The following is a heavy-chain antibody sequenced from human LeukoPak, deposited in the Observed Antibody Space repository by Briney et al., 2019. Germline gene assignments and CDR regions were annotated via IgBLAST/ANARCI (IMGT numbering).Heavy chain of an antibody. J-gene: IGHJ4*02. CDR3: GRGPRYFDWLFDY. Sequence: ASVKVSCKASGYTFTGYYMHWVRQAPGQGLEWKGWVNPNSGGTNYAQKFQGRVTMTRDTSNSTAYLELSRLRSDDTAVYYWGRGPRYFDWLFDYWGQGTLVTGSS. V-gene: IGHV1-2*02. CDR2: VNPNSGGT. D-gene: IGHD3-9*01. CDR1: GYTFTGYY.